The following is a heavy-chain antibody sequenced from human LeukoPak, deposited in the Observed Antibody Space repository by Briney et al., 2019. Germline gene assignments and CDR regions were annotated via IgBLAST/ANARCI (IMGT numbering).Heavy chain of an antibody. CDR2: VASDGSFK. CDR3: ARDTSWSPFY. D-gene: IGHD6-13*01. CDR1: AFIFSGHW. J-gene: IGHJ4*02. Sequence: GGSLRLSCEGSAFIFSGHWMNWVRQTPGKGLEWVAHVASDGSFKWYADSVKGRFTISRDTSRNTIFLQMNSLGPDDTAKYYCARDTSWSPFYWGQGTLVTVSS. V-gene: IGHV3-30*03.